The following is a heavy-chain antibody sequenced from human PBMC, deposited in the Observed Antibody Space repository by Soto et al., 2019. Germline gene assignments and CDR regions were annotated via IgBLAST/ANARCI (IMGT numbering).Heavy chain of an antibody. D-gene: IGHD3-3*01. CDR2: IYYSGST. CDR1: GGSISSGGYY. V-gene: IGHV4-31*03. J-gene: IGHJ5*02. CDR3: ARVERRITIFGVVIWFDP. Sequence: SETLSLTCTVSGGSISSGGYYWSWIRQHPGKGLEWIGYIYYSGSTYYNPSLKSRVTISVDTSKNQFSLKLSSVTAADTAVYYCARVERRITIFGVVIWFDPWGQGTLVTVSS.